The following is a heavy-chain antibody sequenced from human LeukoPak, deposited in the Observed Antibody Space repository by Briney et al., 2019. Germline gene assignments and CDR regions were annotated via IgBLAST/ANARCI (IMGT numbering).Heavy chain of an antibody. CDR3: ARVVDHDYSDYYLDY. J-gene: IGHJ4*02. Sequence: GGSLRLSCAASGFTVSSNDMSWVRQAPGKGLEWVSVIYSGGSPYYADSVKGRFTISRDNSKNTLYLLMNSLRAEDTAVYYCARVVDHDYSDYYLDYWGQGTLVTVSS. CDR1: GFTVSSND. V-gene: IGHV3-53*01. CDR2: IYSGGSP. D-gene: IGHD4-11*01.